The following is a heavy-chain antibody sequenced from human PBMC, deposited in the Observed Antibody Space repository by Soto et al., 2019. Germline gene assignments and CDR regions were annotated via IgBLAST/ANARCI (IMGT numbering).Heavy chain of an antibody. CDR3: ATNSWFTIDV. J-gene: IGHJ3*01. CDR1: SDSISSDKW. Sequence: PSETLSLTCTVSSDSISSDKWWSWVRQPPGKGLEWIGEIYRSGTTNYNPSLTSRAAMSLDRSTNQFSLTLTSVTAADTAVYYCATNSWFTIDVWGQGTMVTVSS. CDR2: IYRSGTT. D-gene: IGHD6-13*01. V-gene: IGHV4-4*02.